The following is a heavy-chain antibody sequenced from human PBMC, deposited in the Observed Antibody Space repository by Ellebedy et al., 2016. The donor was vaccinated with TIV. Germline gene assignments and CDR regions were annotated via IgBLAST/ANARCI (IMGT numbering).Heavy chain of an antibody. Sequence: GGSLRLSXAASGFTFSSYWMHWVRQAPGKGLEWVANIKPDGSEKYYVDSVKGRFTISRDNAKNSLYLQMNSLRAEDTAVYYCAREGDRGYFQHWGQGVLVTVSS. V-gene: IGHV3-7*01. CDR3: AREGDRGYFQH. CDR2: IKPDGSEK. D-gene: IGHD1-26*01. J-gene: IGHJ1*01. CDR1: GFTFSSYW.